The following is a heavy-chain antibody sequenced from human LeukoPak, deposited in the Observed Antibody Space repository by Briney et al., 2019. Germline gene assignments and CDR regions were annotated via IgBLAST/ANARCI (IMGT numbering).Heavy chain of an antibody. CDR2: IKQDGNKK. CDR3: ARDLVGGDY. D-gene: IGHD3-16*01. V-gene: IGHV3-7*01. CDR1: GFIFSSYW. Sequence: PGGSLRLSCAASGFIFSSYWMSWVRQAPGKGLEWMANIKQDGNKKYYVDSVKGRFTISRDNAKNSLYLQMKSLRAEDTAVYYCARDLVGGDYWGQGTLVTVSS. J-gene: IGHJ4*02.